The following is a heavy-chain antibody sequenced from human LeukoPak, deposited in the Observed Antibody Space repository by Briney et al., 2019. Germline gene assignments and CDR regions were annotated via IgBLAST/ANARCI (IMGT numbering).Heavy chain of an antibody. V-gene: IGHV4-30-4*08. CDR1: GGSISSSSYY. D-gene: IGHD3-9*01. CDR3: ARDLRYFGYFDY. J-gene: IGHJ4*02. CDR2: IYYSGSS. Sequence: SETLSLTCTVSGGSISSSSYYWGWIRQPPGKGLEWIGYIYYSGSSYYNPSLKSRVTISVDTSKNQFSLKLNSVTAADTAVYYCARDLRYFGYFDYWGQGTLVTVSS.